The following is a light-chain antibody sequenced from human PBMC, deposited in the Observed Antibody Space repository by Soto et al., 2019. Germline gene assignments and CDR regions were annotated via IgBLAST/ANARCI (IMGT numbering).Light chain of an antibody. CDR2: DSS. J-gene: IGKJ5*01. Sequence: DIQMTQSPSSLSASVGDRVTITCQASQDITNYLNWYQQKPGKAPKLLIHDSSNLETGVPSRFSRSGSGTYFSFTISSLQPEDIATYYCQQYDSLPLTFGQGTRLEIK. CDR1: QDITNY. V-gene: IGKV1-33*01. CDR3: QQYDSLPLT.